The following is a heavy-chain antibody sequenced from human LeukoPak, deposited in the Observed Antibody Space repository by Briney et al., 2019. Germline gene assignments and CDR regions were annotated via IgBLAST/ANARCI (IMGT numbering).Heavy chain of an antibody. CDR3: ARGGDYSGWFDP. CDR2: ISGSGAST. D-gene: IGHD1-26*01. CDR1: GVTFSSYA. V-gene: IGHV3-23*01. J-gene: IGHJ5*02. Sequence: PGGSLRLSCAASGVTFSSYAMSWVRQAPGKGLEWVSVISGSGASTYYADSVKGRFTISRDNAKNSLYLQMNYLRAEDTAVYYCARGGDYSGWFDPWGRGTLVTVSS.